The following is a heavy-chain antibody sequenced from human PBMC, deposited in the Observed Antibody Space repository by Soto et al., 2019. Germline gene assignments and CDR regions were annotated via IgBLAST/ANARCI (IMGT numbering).Heavy chain of an antibody. V-gene: IGHV3-21*01. CDR3: ARTGTTNAFDI. Sequence: SLRLSCAASGLTFSSYSMNWVRQAPGKGLEWVSSISSSSSYIYYADSVKGRFTISRDNAKNSLYLQMNSLRAEDTAVYYCARTGTTNAFDIWGQGTMVTVSS. J-gene: IGHJ3*02. CDR1: GLTFSSYS. D-gene: IGHD1-1*01. CDR2: ISSSSSYI.